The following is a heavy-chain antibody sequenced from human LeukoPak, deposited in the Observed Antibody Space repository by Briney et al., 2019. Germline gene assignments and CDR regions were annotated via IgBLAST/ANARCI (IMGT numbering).Heavy chain of an antibody. J-gene: IGHJ3*02. CDR2: IYPGDSDT. CDR3: ARLSDGGSSWYGAFDI. Sequence: HGESLKISCKGSGYSFTSYWIGWVRQMPGKGLEWMGIIYPGDSDTRYSPSFQGRVTISADKSISTAYLQWSSLKASDTAMYYCARLSDGGSSWYGAFDIWGQGTMVTVSS. D-gene: IGHD6-13*01. V-gene: IGHV5-51*01. CDR1: GYSFTSYW.